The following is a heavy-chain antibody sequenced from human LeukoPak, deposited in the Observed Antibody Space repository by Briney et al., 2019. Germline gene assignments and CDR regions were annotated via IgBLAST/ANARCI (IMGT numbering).Heavy chain of an antibody. CDR1: GFTFSSYG. Sequence: PGGSLRLSCAASGFTFSSYGMSWVRQAPGKGLEWVSSFSGSAGGTYYADSVKGRFTISRDNSKNTLYLQMNSLTVEDTAVYYCAKESYRLMVTSFDYWGQGTQVTVSS. CDR2: FSGSAGGT. CDR3: AKESYRLMVTSFDY. D-gene: IGHD5-18*01. V-gene: IGHV3-23*01. J-gene: IGHJ4*02.